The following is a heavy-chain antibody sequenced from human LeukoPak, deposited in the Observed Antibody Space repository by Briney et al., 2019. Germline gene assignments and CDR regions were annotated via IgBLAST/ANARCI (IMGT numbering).Heavy chain of an antibody. CDR1: GFTFDDYA. V-gene: IGHV3-9*01. Sequence: PGGSLRLSCAASGFTFDDYAMHWVRQAPGKGLEWVSGISWNSGSIGYADSVKGRFTISRDNAKNSLYLQMNSLRAEDTALYYCAKDNDGVAVANDYWGQGTLVTVSS. D-gene: IGHD6-19*01. J-gene: IGHJ4*02. CDR2: ISWNSGSI. CDR3: AKDNDGVAVANDY.